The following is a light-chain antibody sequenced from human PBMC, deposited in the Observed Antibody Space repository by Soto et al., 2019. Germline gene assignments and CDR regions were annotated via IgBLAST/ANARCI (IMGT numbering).Light chain of an antibody. CDR3: MQALQPASLT. CDR2: LGS. CDR1: QSLLHSNGYNY. J-gene: IGKJ4*01. V-gene: IGKV2-28*01. Sequence: DIVMTQSPLSLPVTPGEPASISCRSSQSLLHSNGYNYLDWYLQKPGQSPQLLIYLGSNRISGVPERFSGSGAGPDFPLKISRVEAEDVGVYYCMQALQPASLTFGGGTKVEIK.